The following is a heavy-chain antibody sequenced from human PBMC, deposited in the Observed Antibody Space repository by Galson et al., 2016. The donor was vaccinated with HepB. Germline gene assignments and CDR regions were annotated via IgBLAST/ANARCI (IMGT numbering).Heavy chain of an antibody. J-gene: IGHJ4*02. CDR3: ASFRVGWELPPHFDY. Sequence: SLRLSCAASGFTFSSYSMNWVRQAPGKGLEWVSSITSSSSYIYYADSVKGRFTISRDNAKNPLYLQMNSLRAEDTAVYYCASFRVGWELPPHFDYWGQGTLVTVSS. CDR1: GFTFSSYS. CDR2: ITSSSSYI. V-gene: IGHV3-21*01. D-gene: IGHD1-26*01.